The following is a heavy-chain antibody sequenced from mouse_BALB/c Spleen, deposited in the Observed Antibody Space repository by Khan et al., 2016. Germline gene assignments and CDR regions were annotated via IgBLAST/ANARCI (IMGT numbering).Heavy chain of an antibody. Sequence: LQQSGPQLVRPGASVKISCKASGYSFTSYWVHWVKQRPGQGLEWIGMIDPSDSENRLNQKFKDKSTLTVDKSSSTAYMRLSSPTSEDSAVYYCAIDSSGFWVTYWHQGTLVTVSA. CDR1: GYSFTSYW. V-gene: IGHV1-74*04. CDR2: IDPSDSEN. D-gene: IGHD3-2*01. J-gene: IGHJ3*01. CDR3: AIDSSGFWVTY.